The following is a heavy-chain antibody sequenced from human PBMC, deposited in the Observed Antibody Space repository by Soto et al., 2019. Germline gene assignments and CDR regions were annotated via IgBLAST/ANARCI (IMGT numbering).Heavy chain of an antibody. J-gene: IGHJ6*02. D-gene: IGHD6-13*01. Sequence: PGGSLRLSCAASGFTFSSYGMHWVRQAPGKGLEWVAVIWYDGSNKYYADSVKGRFTISRDNSKNTLYLQMNSLRAEDTAVYYCARAGIVAAAGTGYYYGMDVWGQGTTVTVSS. V-gene: IGHV3-33*01. CDR1: GFTFSSYG. CDR2: IWYDGSNK. CDR3: ARAGIVAAAGTGYYYGMDV.